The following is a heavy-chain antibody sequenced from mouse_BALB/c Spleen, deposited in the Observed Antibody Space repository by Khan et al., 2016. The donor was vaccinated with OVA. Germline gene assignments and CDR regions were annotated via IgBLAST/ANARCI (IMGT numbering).Heavy chain of an antibody. CDR2: IWRGGGT. J-gene: IGHJ4*01. Sequence: QVQLKQSGPGLVQPSQSLSITCTVSGFSLTNYGVHWVRQSPGQGLEWLGVIWRGGGTDYNAAFMSRLYITKDNSKSQVFFVMNSLQADDAAIYYCAKNQAGYAMDYWGPGTSLTVSS. CDR1: GFSLTNYG. CDR3: AKNQAGYAMDY. V-gene: IGHV2-5*01.